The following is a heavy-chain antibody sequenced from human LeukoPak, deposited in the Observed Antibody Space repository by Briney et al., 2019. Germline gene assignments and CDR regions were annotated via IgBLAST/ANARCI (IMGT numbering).Heavy chain of an antibody. CDR3: ARTNLYSSSSGWFRH. V-gene: IGHV1-2*02. J-gene: IGHJ1*01. CDR2: INPNSGGT. Sequence: ASVKVSCKASGYTFTGYYMHWVRQAPGQGLEWMGWINPNSGGTNYAQKFQGRVTMTRDTSISTAYMELSRLRSDDTAVYYCARTNLYSSSSGWFRHWGQGTLVTVSS. CDR1: GYTFTGYY. D-gene: IGHD6-13*01.